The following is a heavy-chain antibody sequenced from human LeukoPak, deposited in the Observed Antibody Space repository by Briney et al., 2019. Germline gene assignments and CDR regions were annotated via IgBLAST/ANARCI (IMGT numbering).Heavy chain of an antibody. CDR3: ARLLVVLRGSYFALRGERGFDP. V-gene: IGHV4-34*01. J-gene: IGHJ5*02. D-gene: IGHD1-26*01. CDR2: INHSGST. CDR1: GGSFSGYY. Sequence: PSETLSLTCAVYGGSFSGYYWSWIRQPPGKGLEWIGEINHSGSTNYNPSLKSRVTISVDTSKNQFSLKLSSVTVADTAVYYCARLLVVLRGSYFALRGERGFDPWGQGTLVTVSS.